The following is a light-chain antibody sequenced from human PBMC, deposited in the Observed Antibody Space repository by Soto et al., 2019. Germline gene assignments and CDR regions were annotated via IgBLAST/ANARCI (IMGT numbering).Light chain of an antibody. CDR1: QSISSY. Sequence: ETVLTQSPATLSLSPGERATLSCRASQSISSYLAWYQQKPGQAPRLLIYDASSRATGIPDRFSGTGSETDFTLTISRLEPEDFAVYYCQQYDNSPITFGQGTRLEIK. J-gene: IGKJ5*01. CDR3: QQYDNSPIT. CDR2: DAS. V-gene: IGKV3-20*01.